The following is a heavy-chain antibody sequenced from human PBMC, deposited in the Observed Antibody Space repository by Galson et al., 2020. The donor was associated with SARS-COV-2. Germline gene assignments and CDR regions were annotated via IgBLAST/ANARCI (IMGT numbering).Heavy chain of an antibody. CDR3: ARIRGRLAAIPEFDY. CDR1: GFTFSSYS. Sequence: GESLKISCAASGFTFSSYSMTWVRQAPGKGLEWVSSISSSSSYIYYSDSVKGRFTISRDNAKNSLYLQMNSLRAEDTAVYYCARIRGRLAAIPEFDYWGLGTLVAVSS. CDR2: ISSSSSYI. J-gene: IGHJ4*02. V-gene: IGHV3-21*01. D-gene: IGHD5-12*01.